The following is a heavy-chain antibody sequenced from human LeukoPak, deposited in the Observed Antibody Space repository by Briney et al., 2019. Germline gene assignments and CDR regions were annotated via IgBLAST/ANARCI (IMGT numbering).Heavy chain of an antibody. Sequence: GGSLRLSCAASGFTFSSYGVHWVRQAPGKGLEWVAVISYDGSNKYYADSVKGRFTISRDNSKNTLYLQMNSLRAEDTAVYYCAKGLLLWFGDPTRYYYGMDVWGQGTTVTVSS. V-gene: IGHV3-30*18. CDR1: GFTFSSYG. CDR3: AKGLLLWFGDPTRYYYGMDV. D-gene: IGHD3-10*01. CDR2: ISYDGSNK. J-gene: IGHJ6*02.